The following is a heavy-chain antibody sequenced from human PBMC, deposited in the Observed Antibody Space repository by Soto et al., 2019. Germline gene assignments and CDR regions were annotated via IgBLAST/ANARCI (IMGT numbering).Heavy chain of an antibody. CDR1: GFTFSDYP. CDR3: AKCLPRPSIFGVVINAFDH. V-gene: IGHV3-23*01. J-gene: IGHJ4*01. D-gene: IGHD3-3*01. CDR2: ISGSGMLT. Sequence: GGSLRLSCAASGFTFSDYPISWVRQAPGKGLEWVSTISGSGMLTYYADSVKGRFTISRDNSKNTLYLQMSGLRVEDTAVYYSAKCLPRPSIFGVVINAFDHWGQGALVTVSS.